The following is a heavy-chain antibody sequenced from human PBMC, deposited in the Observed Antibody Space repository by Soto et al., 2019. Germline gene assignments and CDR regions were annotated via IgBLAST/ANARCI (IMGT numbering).Heavy chain of an antibody. CDR2: ISAYNGTT. CDR1: GYTFTSYG. CDR3: ARVWRRGHANLITYYDFWSGYSSDAFDI. V-gene: IGHV1-18*01. D-gene: IGHD3-3*01. J-gene: IGHJ3*02. Sequence: QVQLVQSGAEVKKPGASVKVSCKASGYTFTSYGISWVRQAPGQGLEWMGWISAYNGTTNYAQKLQCRVTITTYTSTSTAYMELRSLRSDDTAVYYCARVWRRGHANLITYYDFWSGYSSDAFDIWGQGTMVTVSS.